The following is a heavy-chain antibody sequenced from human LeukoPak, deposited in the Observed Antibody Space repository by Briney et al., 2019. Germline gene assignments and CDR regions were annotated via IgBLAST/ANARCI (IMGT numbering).Heavy chain of an antibody. Sequence: WGSLRLSCAASGFTVSSSYMSWVRQAPGKGLEWFSVINSGGSTYYADSVKGRFTISRANSKNTLYLQMNSLRAEDTAVYYCARVLAVAGYYFDYWGQGTLVTVSS. CDR3: ARVLAVAGYYFDY. J-gene: IGHJ4*02. V-gene: IGHV3-53*01. D-gene: IGHD6-19*01. CDR1: GFTVSSSY. CDR2: INSGGST.